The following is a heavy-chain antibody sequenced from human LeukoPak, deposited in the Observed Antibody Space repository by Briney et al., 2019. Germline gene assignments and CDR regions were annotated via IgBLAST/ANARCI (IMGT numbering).Heavy chain of an antibody. CDR3: ARDSPNAFDY. CDR2: ISSSSRTI. Sequence: QPGGSLRLSCAASGFTFSSYTINWVRQAPGKGLEWVSSISSSSRTIYYADSVKGRFTISRDNAKNSLYLQMNSLRAEDTAVYYCARDSPNAFDYWGQGTLVTVSS. V-gene: IGHV3-48*01. CDR1: GFTFSSYT. J-gene: IGHJ4*02.